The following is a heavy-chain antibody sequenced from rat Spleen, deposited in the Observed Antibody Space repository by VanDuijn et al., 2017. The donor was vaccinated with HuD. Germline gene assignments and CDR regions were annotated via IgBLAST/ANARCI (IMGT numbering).Heavy chain of an antibody. CDR3: ARKGNGYNFYYFDY. J-gene: IGHJ2*01. D-gene: IGHD1-9*01. Sequence: QVQLKETGPGLVQPTQTLSITCSVSGFSLSSYYMQWVRQTPGKGLEWMGFIRSGGTTEYNSEFKSRLSISRDTSKNQVFLKMNSLKTEDTGVYYCARKGNGYNFYYFDYWGQGVMVTVSS. V-gene: IGHV2-65*01. CDR1: GFSLSSYY. CDR2: IRSGGTT.